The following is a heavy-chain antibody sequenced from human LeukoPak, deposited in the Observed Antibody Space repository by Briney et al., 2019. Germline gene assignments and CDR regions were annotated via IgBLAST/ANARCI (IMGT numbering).Heavy chain of an antibody. J-gene: IGHJ4*02. CDR2: INHSGST. CDR3: ARDRRYCSSTSCYQSRYNWNCAGGYFDY. V-gene: IGHV4-34*01. CDR1: GGSFSGYY. D-gene: IGHD2-2*01. Sequence: SETLSLTCAVYGGSFSGYYWSWIRQPPGKGLEWIGEINHSGSTNYNPSLKSRVTISVDTSKNQFSLKLSSVTAADTAVYYCARDRRYCSSTSCYQSRYNWNCAGGYFDYWGQGTLVTVSS.